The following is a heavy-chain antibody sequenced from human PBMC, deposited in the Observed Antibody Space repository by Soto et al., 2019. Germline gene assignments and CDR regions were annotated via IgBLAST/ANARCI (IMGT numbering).Heavy chain of an antibody. J-gene: IGHJ4*02. Sequence: SATLSLTCTVSGVSISSSSYYWGWIRQTPGKGLEWIGTIYFSGSTYYNPSLKSRVTISVDRSKNQFSLNLTSVTAADTALYYCARHGSYWGPGTLVTV. CDR3: ARHGSY. V-gene: IGHV4-39*01. CDR1: GVSISSSSYY. CDR2: IYFSGST.